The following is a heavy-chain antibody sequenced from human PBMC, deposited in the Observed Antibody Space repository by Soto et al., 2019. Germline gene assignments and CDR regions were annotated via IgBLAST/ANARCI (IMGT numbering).Heavy chain of an antibody. CDR1: GDSISPYY. Sequence: ASETLSLTCTVSGDSISPYYWSWIRQPPGKGLEWIGYIYYSGSTNYNPSLKSRVTISVDTSKNQFSLKLNSVTAADTAVYYCAREAATAIGIFGYWGQGTVVTVSS. CDR2: IYYSGST. D-gene: IGHD2-2*02. J-gene: IGHJ4*02. CDR3: AREAATAIGIFGY. V-gene: IGHV4-59*01.